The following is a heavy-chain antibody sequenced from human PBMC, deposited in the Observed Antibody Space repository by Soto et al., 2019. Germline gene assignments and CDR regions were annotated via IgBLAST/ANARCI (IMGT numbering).Heavy chain of an antibody. J-gene: IGHJ6*02. CDR1: GGSISSGDYY. CDR3: ARVLGSEHYGMAV. V-gene: IGHV4-30-4*01. Sequence: PSETLSLTCTVSGGSISSGDYYWSWIRQPPGKGLEWIGYIYYSGSTYYNPSLKSRVTISVDTSKNQFSLKLSSVTAADTAVYYCARVLGSEHYGMAVWGQGTTVTVSS. CDR2: IYYSGST. D-gene: IGHD7-27*01.